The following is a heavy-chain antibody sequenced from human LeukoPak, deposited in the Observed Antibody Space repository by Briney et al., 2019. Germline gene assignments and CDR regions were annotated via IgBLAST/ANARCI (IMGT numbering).Heavy chain of an antibody. CDR1: GGSISSSSYY. Sequence: SETLSLTCTVSGGSISSSSYYWGWIRQPPGKGLEWIGSIYYSGSTYYNPSLKSRVTISVDTSKNQFSLKLSSVTAADTAVYYCATWIQLWNYWGQGTLVTVSS. D-gene: IGHD5-18*01. V-gene: IGHV4-39*07. J-gene: IGHJ4*02. CDR2: IYYSGST. CDR3: ATWIQLWNY.